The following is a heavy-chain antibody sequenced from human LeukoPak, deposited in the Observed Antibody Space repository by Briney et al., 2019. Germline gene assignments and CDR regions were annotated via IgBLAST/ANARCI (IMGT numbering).Heavy chain of an antibody. V-gene: IGHV1-2*04. D-gene: IGHD2-8*01. Sequence: ASVKVSCKASGYTFTDHYIHWVRQAPGQGLEWMGWINPNSGGTKYARKFQGLVTMTRDTSIRTAYMELSGLISDDTAVYYCARVAYCTKGVCVNFDYWGQGTLVTVSS. CDR3: ARVAYCTKGVCVNFDY. CDR2: INPNSGGT. CDR1: GYTFTDHY. J-gene: IGHJ4*02.